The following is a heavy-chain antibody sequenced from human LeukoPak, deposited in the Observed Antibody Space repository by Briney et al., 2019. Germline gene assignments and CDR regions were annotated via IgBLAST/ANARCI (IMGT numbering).Heavy chain of an antibody. Sequence: GGSLRLSCAASGFTFSGYVMTWVRQAPGKGLECVSSITFSSSHIYYADSLKGRFTISRDNAKNSLDLQMNSLRAEDTAVYYCARASYSCSGSRCHPEGFDVWGQGTMVTVSS. D-gene: IGHD2-15*01. CDR1: GFTFSGYV. CDR3: ARASYSCSGSRCHPEGFDV. J-gene: IGHJ3*01. V-gene: IGHV3-21*01. CDR2: ITFSSSHI.